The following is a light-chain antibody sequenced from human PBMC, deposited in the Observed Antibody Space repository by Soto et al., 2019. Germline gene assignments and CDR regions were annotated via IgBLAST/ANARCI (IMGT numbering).Light chain of an antibody. CDR1: QSVRSSY. V-gene: IGKV3-20*01. Sequence: EIVMTQSPATLSVSPGERATLSCRASQSVRSSYLAWYQQKPGQAPRLLIYGASSRATGIPDRFSGSGSGTDFTLTISRLEPEDFAVYYCQQYGSSPRTFGQGTKVEIK. CDR3: QQYGSSPRT. CDR2: GAS. J-gene: IGKJ1*01.